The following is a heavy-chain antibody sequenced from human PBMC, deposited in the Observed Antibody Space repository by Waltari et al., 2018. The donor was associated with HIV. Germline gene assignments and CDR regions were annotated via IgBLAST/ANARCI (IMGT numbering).Heavy chain of an antibody. CDR2: VFHRGSA. Sequence: QLQLQESGPGLVKSSETLSLTCTVSGGSISSSIYYWGWIRQPPGKGLEWIGSVFHRGSAYRNPSLKSRVSIFVDTSKNQFSLKLRSVTAADTAVYYCASTNHYYAMDVWGQGTTVTVSS. CDR3: ASTNHYYAMDV. CDR1: GGSISSSIYY. V-gene: IGHV4-39*01. J-gene: IGHJ6*02.